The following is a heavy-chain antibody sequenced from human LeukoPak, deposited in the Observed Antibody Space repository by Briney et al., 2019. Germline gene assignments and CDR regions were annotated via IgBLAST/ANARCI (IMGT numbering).Heavy chain of an antibody. CDR2: IYYSGST. CDR3: ARGLYYDFWSGYSSYYYMDV. CDR1: GGSISSYY. Sequence: PSETLSLTCTVSGGSISSYYWSWIRQPPGKGLEWIGYIYYSGSTNYNPSLKSRVTISVDTSKNQFSLKLSSVTAADTAVYYCARGLYYDFWSGYSSYYYMDVWGKGTTVTVSS. J-gene: IGHJ6*03. D-gene: IGHD3-3*01. V-gene: IGHV4-59*01.